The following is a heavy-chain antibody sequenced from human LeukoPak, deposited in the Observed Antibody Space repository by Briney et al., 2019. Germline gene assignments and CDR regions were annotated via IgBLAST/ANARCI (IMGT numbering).Heavy chain of an antibody. Sequence: GESLKISCKGSGYTFTGYYMHWVRQAPGQGLEWMGWINPNSGGTNYAQKFQGWVTMTRDTSISTAYMELSRLRSDDTAVYYCARVNRSSPYYFDYWGQGTLVTVSS. CDR2: INPNSGGT. CDR3: ARVNRSSPYYFDY. D-gene: IGHD6-13*01. J-gene: IGHJ4*02. V-gene: IGHV1-2*04. CDR1: GYTFTGYY.